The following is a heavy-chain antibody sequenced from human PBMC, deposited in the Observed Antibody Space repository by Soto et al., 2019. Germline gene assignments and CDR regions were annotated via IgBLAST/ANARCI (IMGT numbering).Heavy chain of an antibody. J-gene: IGHJ4*02. Sequence: KPGGSLRLSCAASGFTFSDYYMSWIRQAPGKGLEWLSYISSSGNTIYYADSVKGRFTISRDYAKNSLYLQMNSLRAEDTAVYYCARGFEDSNSYRFDYWGQGTLVTVSS. CDR3: ARGFEDSNSYRFDY. V-gene: IGHV3-11*01. CDR2: ISSSGNTI. D-gene: IGHD6-6*01. CDR1: GFTFSDYY.